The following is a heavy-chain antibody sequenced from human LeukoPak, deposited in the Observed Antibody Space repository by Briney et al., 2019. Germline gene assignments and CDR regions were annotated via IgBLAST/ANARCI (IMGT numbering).Heavy chain of an antibody. J-gene: IGHJ5*02. D-gene: IGHD6-13*01. Sequence: SETLSLTCTVSGGSISSYYWSWIRQPPGKGLEWIGYIYYSGSTNYNPSLKSRVTISVDTSKNQFSLKLSSVTAADTAVYYCARTHLTIAATPNWFDPWGQGTLVTVSS. CDR2: IYYSGST. CDR3: ARTHLTIAATPNWFDP. CDR1: GGSISSYY. V-gene: IGHV4-59*12.